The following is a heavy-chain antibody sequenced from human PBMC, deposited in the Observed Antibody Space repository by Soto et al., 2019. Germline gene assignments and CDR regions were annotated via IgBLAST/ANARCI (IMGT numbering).Heavy chain of an antibody. CDR3: ARDVERPRYSYGPRSPYFDY. V-gene: IGHV6-1*01. J-gene: IGHJ4*02. D-gene: IGHD5-18*01. CDR2: TYYRSKWYN. CDR1: GDSVSSNSAA. Sequence: KQSQTLSLTCAISGDSVSSNSAAWNWIRQSPSRGLEWLGRTYYRSKWYNDYAVSVKSRITINPDTSKNQFSLQLNSVTPEDTAVYYCARDVERPRYSYGPRSPYFDYWGQGTLVTVSS.